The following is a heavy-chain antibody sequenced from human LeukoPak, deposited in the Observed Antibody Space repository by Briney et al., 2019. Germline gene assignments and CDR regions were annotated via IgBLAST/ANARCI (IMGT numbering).Heavy chain of an antibody. J-gene: IGHJ5*02. V-gene: IGHV3-7*01. CDR1: GFTFSSYA. CDR3: VRDSFSGTWGKFRFDL. CDR2: IKKDGSGE. D-gene: IGHD3-16*01. Sequence: GGSLRLSCAASGFTFSSYAMSWVRQAPGRGLEWVATIKKDGSGEYYADSVKGRFTISRDNPKNSLFLQMNSLRGEDAAVYYCVRDSFSGTWGKFRFDLWGQGTLVTVSS.